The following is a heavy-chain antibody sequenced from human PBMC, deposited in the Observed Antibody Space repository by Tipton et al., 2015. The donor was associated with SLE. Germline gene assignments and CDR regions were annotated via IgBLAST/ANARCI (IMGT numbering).Heavy chain of an antibody. CDR2: IYYSGST. CDR1: GGSISSYY. CDR3: ATPGYSYALGAFDI. J-gene: IGHJ3*02. Sequence: TLSLTCTVSGGSISSYYWSWIRQPPGKGLEWIGYIYYSGSTNYNPSLKSRVTISVDTSKNQFSLKLSSVTAADTAVYYCATPGYSYALGAFDIWGQGTMVTVSS. D-gene: IGHD5-18*01. V-gene: IGHV4-59*08.